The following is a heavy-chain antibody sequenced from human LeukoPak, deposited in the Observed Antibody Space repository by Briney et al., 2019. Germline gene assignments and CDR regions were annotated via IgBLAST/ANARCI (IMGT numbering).Heavy chain of an antibody. D-gene: IGHD5-18*01. CDR3: AKDRGYSEEETYYYGMDV. Sequence: GGSLRLSCAASGFTFSSYGMHRVRQAPGKGMGRVAVISYDGSNKYYADSVKGRSTISRDNSKNTLYLQMNSLRAEDTAVYYCAKDRGYSEEETYYYGMDVWGQGTTVTVSS. CDR1: GFTFSSYG. CDR2: ISYDGSNK. J-gene: IGHJ6*02. V-gene: IGHV3-30*18.